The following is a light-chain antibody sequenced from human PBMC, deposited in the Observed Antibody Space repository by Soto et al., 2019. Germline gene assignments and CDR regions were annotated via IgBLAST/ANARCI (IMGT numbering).Light chain of an antibody. CDR3: QLHDTSPPYT. J-gene: IGKJ2*01. V-gene: IGKV3-20*01. Sequence: EIVLTQSPGTLSLSPGERATLSCRASQSVRSKYLAWYQQKPGQAPRLLMYGASSRATGIPDRFSGSGSGTDFTLTISRLEPEDFAVYYCQLHDTSPPYTFGQGTKLEIK. CDR1: QSVRSKY. CDR2: GAS.